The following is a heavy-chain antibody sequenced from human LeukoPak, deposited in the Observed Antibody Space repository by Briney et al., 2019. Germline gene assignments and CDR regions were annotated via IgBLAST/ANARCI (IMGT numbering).Heavy chain of an antibody. Sequence: GSLRLSCAASGFTFSDHYMDWVRQAPGKGLEWVGRTRNKANSYTTEYAASVKGRFTISRDDSKNSLYLQMNSLKTEDTAVYYCARSRRGYSYGSYDAFDIWGQGTMVTVSS. CDR3: ARSRRGYSYGSYDAFDI. CDR2: TRNKANSYTT. CDR1: GFTFSDHY. D-gene: IGHD5-18*01. V-gene: IGHV3-72*01. J-gene: IGHJ3*02.